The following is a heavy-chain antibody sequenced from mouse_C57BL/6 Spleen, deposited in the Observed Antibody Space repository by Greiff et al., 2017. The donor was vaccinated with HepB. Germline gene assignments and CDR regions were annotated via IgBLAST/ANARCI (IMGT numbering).Heavy chain of an antibody. CDR2: INYDGSST. CDR3: ARDTSYYSFDY. J-gene: IGHJ2*01. Sequence: EVKLMESEGGLVQPGSSMKLSCTASGFTFSDYYMAWVRQVPEKGLEWVANINYDGSSTYYLDSLKSRFIISRDNAKNILYLQMSSLKSEDTATYYCARDTSYYSFDYWGQGTTLTVSS. D-gene: IGHD1-1*01. V-gene: IGHV5-16*01. CDR1: GFTFSDYY.